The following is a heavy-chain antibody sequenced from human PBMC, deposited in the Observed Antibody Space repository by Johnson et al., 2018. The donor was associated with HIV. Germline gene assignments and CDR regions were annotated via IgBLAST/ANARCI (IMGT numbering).Heavy chain of an antibody. V-gene: IGHV3-66*02. Sequence: MLLVESGGDLVQPGGSLRLSCAASGITVGTNYMSWVRQAPGKGLEWVSVIFSVGDVYYADSVKGRFTISRDNSKNMVYLQMKSLRAEDTAVYYWARDREAPPSGDVFDTWGQVTMVTVS. D-gene: IGHD1-26*01. CDR1: GITVGTNY. CDR2: IFSVGDV. CDR3: ARDREAPPSGDVFDT. J-gene: IGHJ3*02.